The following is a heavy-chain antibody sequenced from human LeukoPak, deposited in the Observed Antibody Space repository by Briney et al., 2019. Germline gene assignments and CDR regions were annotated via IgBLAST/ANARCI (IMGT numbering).Heavy chain of an antibody. CDR2: IRYDGSNK. CDR3: VRGSGAAAGAFDY. V-gene: IGHV3-30*02. D-gene: IGHD6-13*01. J-gene: IGHJ4*02. CDR1: GFTFSSYG. Sequence: HPGGSLRLSCAASGFTFSSYGMHWVRQAPGKGLEWVAFIRYDGSNKYYADSVKGRFTVSRDNSKDTVSLQLNSLRAEDTAVYYCVRGSGAAAGAFDYWGQGTLVTVPS.